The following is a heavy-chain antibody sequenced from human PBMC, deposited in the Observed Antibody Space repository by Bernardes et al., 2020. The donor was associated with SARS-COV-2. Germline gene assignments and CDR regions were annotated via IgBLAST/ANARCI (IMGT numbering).Heavy chain of an antibody. CDR1: GFTFSDHW. CDR2: IDGTGTHT. D-gene: IGHD2-8*02. J-gene: IGHJ4*02. Sequence: GSLRLSCAASGFTFSDHWIHWVRQAPGMGLVWVSRIDGTGTHTNFADSVRGRFTVSRDSAEKKVYLQMNSLRPEDTAVYFCVRGCTGGCAGVDYWGQGTLVTVSS. CDR3: VRGCTGGCAGVDY. V-gene: IGHV3-74*01.